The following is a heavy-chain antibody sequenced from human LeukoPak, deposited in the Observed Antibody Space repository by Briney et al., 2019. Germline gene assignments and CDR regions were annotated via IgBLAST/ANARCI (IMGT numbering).Heavy chain of an antibody. CDR3: ARRIAAADDY. V-gene: IGHV1-69*04. D-gene: IGHD6-13*01. Sequence: SVKVSCKASGGTFSSYAISWVRQAPGQGLEWMGRIIPILGIANYAQKFQGRVTMTTDTSTSTAYMELRSLRSDDTAVYYCARRIAAADDYWGQGTLVTVSS. CDR1: GGTFSSYA. J-gene: IGHJ4*02. CDR2: IIPILGIA.